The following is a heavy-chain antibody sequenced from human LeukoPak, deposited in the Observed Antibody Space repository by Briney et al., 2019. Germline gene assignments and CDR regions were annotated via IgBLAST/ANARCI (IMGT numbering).Heavy chain of an antibody. D-gene: IGHD6-19*01. CDR2: IIPILGIA. Sequence: GASVKVSCKASGYTFTSYDINWVRQAPGQGLEWMGRIIPILGIANYAQKFQGRVTITADKSTSTAYMELSSLRSEDTAVYYCARAQAVAGGGEFDYWGQGTLVTVSS. CDR1: GYTFTSYD. V-gene: IGHV1-69*04. CDR3: ARAQAVAGGGEFDY. J-gene: IGHJ4*02.